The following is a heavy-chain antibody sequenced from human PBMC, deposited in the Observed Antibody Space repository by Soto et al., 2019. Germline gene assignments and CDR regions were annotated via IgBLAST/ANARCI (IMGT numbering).Heavy chain of an antibody. D-gene: IGHD3-3*01. Sequence: VGSLSLSSAASEFNFSSYGMHCVRPATGKGLEWVAVISYDGSNKYYADSVKGRFTISRDNSKNTLYLQMNSLRAEDTAVYYCAKDATYYDFWSGYYTPTYYYGMDVWGQGTTVTVSS. J-gene: IGHJ6*02. CDR3: AKDATYYDFWSGYYTPTYYYGMDV. CDR1: EFNFSSYG. V-gene: IGHV3-30*18. CDR2: ISYDGSNK.